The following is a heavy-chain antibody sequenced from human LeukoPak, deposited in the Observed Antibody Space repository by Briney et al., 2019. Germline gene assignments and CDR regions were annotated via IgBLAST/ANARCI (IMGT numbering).Heavy chain of an antibody. CDR1: GYTFTGYY. CDR3: ARTLGTMVRGVMIY. CDR2: INPNSGGT. D-gene: IGHD3-10*01. Sequence: ASVQVSCKASGYTFTGYYMHWVRQAPGQGLEWMGWINPNSGGTNYAQQFQGRVTMTRDTSISTAYMELSRLRSDDTAVYYCARTLGTMVRGVMIYWGQGTLVTVSS. J-gene: IGHJ4*02. V-gene: IGHV1-2*02.